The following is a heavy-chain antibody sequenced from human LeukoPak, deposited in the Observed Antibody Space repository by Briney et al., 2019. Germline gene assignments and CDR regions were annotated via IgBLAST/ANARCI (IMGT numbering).Heavy chain of an antibody. J-gene: IGHJ6*03. Sequence: PSETLSLTCAVYGGTISSYYWSWIRQPPGKGLEWIGYIYTSGSTNYNPSLKSRVTISVDTSKNQFSLKLSSVTAADTAVYYCARRFTEQLAYMDVWGKGTTVTVSS. CDR3: ARRFTEQLAYMDV. CDR2: IYTSGST. D-gene: IGHD6-6*01. V-gene: IGHV4-4*09. CDR1: GGTISSYY.